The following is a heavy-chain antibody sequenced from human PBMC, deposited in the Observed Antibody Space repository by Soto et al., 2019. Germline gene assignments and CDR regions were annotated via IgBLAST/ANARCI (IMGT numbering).Heavy chain of an antibody. CDR2: VNGGDGVT. J-gene: IGHJ4*02. D-gene: IGHD5-12*01. Sequence: VRQPPGQRFEWMGCVNGGDGVTKYSEKLQGRATMTKEESESTAYMELTSLRSEDTAVYYCATDLLDGYNSHVDNWGQGTLVTVSS. CDR3: ATDLLDGYNSHVDN. V-gene: IGHV1-3*01.